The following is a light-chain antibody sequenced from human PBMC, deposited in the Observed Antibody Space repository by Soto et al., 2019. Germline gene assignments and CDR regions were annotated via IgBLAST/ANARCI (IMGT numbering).Light chain of an antibody. CDR2: EVS. CDR3: SSYTSSSTVI. J-gene: IGLJ2*01. V-gene: IGLV2-14*01. Sequence: QSALTQPASVSGSPGQSITISCTATNIDVGDYKYVSWYQQHPGNAPKLMIYEVSNRPSGVSNRFSGSRSGNTASLTISGLQAEDEADYYCSSYTSSSTVIFGGGTKLTVL. CDR1: NIDVGDYKY.